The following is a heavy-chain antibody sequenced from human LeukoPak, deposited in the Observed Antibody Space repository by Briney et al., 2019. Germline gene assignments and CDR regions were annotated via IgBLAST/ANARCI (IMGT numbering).Heavy chain of an antibody. J-gene: IGHJ4*02. CDR1: GSTFSSYA. CDR2: ISYDGSNK. CDR3: VRDGFKTLERALDY. D-gene: IGHD1-26*01. V-gene: IGHV3-30*04. Sequence: GGSLRLSCAASGSTFSSYAMHWVRQAPGKGLEWVAVISYDGSNKYYADSVKGRFTISRDNSKNTLYLQMNSLRAEDTAVYYCVRDGFKTLERALDYWGQGTLVTVSS.